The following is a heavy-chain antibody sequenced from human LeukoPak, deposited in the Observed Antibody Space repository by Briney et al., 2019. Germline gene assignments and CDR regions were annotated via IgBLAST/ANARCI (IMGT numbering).Heavy chain of an antibody. J-gene: IGHJ6*02. D-gene: IGHD4-4*01. CDR2: ISWNSGSI. CDR1: GFTFDDYA. CDR3: AKDIRGNPWYYGMDV. V-gene: IGHV3-9*01. Sequence: GGSLRLSCAASGFTFDDYATHWVRQAPGKGLEWVSGISWNSGSIGYADSVKGRFTISRDNAKNSLYLQMNSLRPEDTALYYCAKDIRGNPWYYGMDVWGQGTTVTVSS.